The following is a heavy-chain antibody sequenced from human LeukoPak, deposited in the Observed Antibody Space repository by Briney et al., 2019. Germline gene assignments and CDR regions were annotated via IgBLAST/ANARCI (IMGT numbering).Heavy chain of an antibody. CDR3: ARDRKYSSSWYMFDP. D-gene: IGHD6-13*01. CDR2: INPNSGGT. V-gene: IGHV1-2*02. J-gene: IGHJ5*02. CDR1: GYTFTGYY. Sequence: ASVKVSCKASGYTFTGYYMHWVRQAPGQGLEWMGWINPNSGGTNYAQKFQGRVTMTRDTSISTAYMELSRLRSDDTAVYYCARDRKYSSSWYMFDPWGQGTLVTVSS.